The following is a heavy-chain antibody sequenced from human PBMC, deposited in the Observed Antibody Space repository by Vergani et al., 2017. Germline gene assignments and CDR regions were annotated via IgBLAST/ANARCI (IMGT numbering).Heavy chain of an antibody. Sequence: QVQLQESGPGLVKPSETLSLTCTVSGYSISSGYYWGWIRQPPGKGLEWIGRIYHSGSTYYNPSLKSRVTISVDTSKNQFSLKLSSVTAADTAVYYCARVNFVGYSSGWAYFDYWGQGTLVTVSS. CDR1: GYSISSGYY. J-gene: IGHJ4*02. V-gene: IGHV4-38-2*02. CDR3: ARVNFVGYSSGWAYFDY. D-gene: IGHD6-19*01. CDR2: IYHSGST.